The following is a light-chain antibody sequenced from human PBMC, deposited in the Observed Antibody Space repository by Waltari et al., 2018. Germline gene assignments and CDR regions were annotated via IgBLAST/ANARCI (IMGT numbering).Light chain of an antibody. Sequence: QSVLTQPPSVSGAPGQRVTISCIGYSPNIGAGSDVQWYHQPPGTAPNLLIYGDTSRPSGVPNRFSASKSGTSVSLAITGLQPEDEAHDCCQSYDTNLRGWVFGGRTKLAVL. CDR2: GDT. V-gene: IGLV1-40*01. J-gene: IGLJ3*02. CDR1: SPNIGAGSD. CDR3: QSYDTNLRGWV.